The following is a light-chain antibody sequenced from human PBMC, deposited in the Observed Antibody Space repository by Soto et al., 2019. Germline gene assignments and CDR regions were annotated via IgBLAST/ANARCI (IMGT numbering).Light chain of an antibody. CDR3: QQRFNWPWT. V-gene: IGKV3-11*01. CDR1: QSVSNY. J-gene: IGKJ1*01. CDR2: DAT. Sequence: ETVLTQSPATLPLSPGERATLSCRASQSVSNYLAWYQQKPGQVPRLLIYDATTRATGIPARFSGSGFGTDFSLTISSLEPEEFAIYYCQQRFNWPWTFGQGTKVEIK.